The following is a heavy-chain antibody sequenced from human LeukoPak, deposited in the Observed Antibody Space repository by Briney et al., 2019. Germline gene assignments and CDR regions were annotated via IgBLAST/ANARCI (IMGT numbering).Heavy chain of an antibody. J-gene: IGHJ3*02. D-gene: IGHD3-9*01. CDR2: IYYSGST. V-gene: IGHV4-59*01. Sequence: SETLSLTCTVSGGSISSYYWSWIWQPPGKGLEWIGYIYYSGSTNYNPSLKSRVTISVDTSKNQFSLKLSSVTAADTAVYYCARNRYDILTGYSDAFDIWGQGTMVTVSS. CDR1: GGSISSYY. CDR3: ARNRYDILTGYSDAFDI.